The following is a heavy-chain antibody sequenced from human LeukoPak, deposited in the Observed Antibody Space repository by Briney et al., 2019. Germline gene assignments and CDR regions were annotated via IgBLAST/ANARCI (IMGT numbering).Heavy chain of an antibody. Sequence: ASVKVSCKASGGTFSSYAISWVRQAPGQGLEWMGIINPSGGSTSYAQKFQGRVTMTRDTSTSTVYMELSSLRSEDTAVYYCARVPLVGATDYFDYWGQGTLVTVSS. J-gene: IGHJ4*02. CDR2: INPSGGST. V-gene: IGHV1-46*01. D-gene: IGHD1-26*01. CDR3: ARVPLVGATDYFDY. CDR1: GGTFSSYA.